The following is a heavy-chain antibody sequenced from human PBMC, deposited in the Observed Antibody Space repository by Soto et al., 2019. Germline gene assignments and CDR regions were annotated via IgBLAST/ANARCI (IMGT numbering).Heavy chain of an antibody. CDR1: GGTFSSYA. J-gene: IGHJ6*02. D-gene: IGHD2-2*01. Sequence: SLNVSCKASGGTFSSYAISWERQAPGQGLEWMGGIIPIFATANYAQKFQGRVMITVDESTSTAYMELSSLRSEDTAVYYCARSVSFRYQLLKRGMDVWGQGTTVTV. V-gene: IGHV1-69*13. CDR3: ARSVSFRYQLLKRGMDV. CDR2: IIPIFATA.